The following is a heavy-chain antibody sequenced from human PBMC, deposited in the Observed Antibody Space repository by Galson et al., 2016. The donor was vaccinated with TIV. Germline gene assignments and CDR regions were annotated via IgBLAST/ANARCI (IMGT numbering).Heavy chain of an antibody. J-gene: IGHJ4*02. Sequence: SVKVSCKASGYTFAIYAMHWVRQAPGQRLEWLGWFNAGNGNKKYSQKFQGRVTITWDTSASTAYMELSSLRFEDTAVYYCARPPYCGGDCYKYDHWGQGTRVTVYS. CDR2: FNAGNGNK. D-gene: IGHD2-21*01. V-gene: IGHV1-3*01. CDR1: GYTFAIYA. CDR3: ARPPYCGGDCYKYDH.